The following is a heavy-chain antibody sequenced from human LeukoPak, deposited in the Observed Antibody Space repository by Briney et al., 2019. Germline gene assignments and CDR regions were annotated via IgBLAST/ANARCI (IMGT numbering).Heavy chain of an antibody. V-gene: IGHV3-74*01. CDR2: INSDRSST. Sequence: GGSLRLSCAASGFIFSSYWMHWVRQAPGKGLVWVSRINSDRSSTSYADYVKGRFTISRDNAKNTLYLQMNSLRAEDTAVYYCASTEGGYYYDSSGLDAFDIWGQGTMVTVSS. CDR1: GFIFSSYW. CDR3: ASTEGGYYYDSSGLDAFDI. J-gene: IGHJ3*02. D-gene: IGHD3-22*01.